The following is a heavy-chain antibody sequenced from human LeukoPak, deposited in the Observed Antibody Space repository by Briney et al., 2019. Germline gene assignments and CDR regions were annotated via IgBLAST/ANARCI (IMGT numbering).Heavy chain of an antibody. V-gene: IGHV1-18*01. CDR2: ISAYNGST. CDR3: ARDYYDSSGYAEYFQH. J-gene: IGHJ1*01. D-gene: IGHD3-22*01. CDR1: GYTFTNYG. Sequence: ASVKASCKASGYTFTNYGISWVRQAPGQGLEWMGWISAYNGSTNYAQKLQGRVTMTTDTSTSTAYMELRSPRSDDTAVYYCARDYYDSSGYAEYFQHWGQGTLVTVSS.